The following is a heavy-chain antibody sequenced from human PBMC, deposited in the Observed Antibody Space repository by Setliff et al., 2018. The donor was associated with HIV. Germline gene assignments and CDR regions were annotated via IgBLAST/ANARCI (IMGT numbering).Heavy chain of an antibody. CDR2: VYHTGST. J-gene: IGHJ4*02. V-gene: IGHV4-4*02. CDR3: ARDRRDDY. CDR1: GASDVSYIW. Sequence: SETLSLTCAVSGASDVSYIWWSWVRQPPGKGLEWIGEVYHTGSTNLNPSLKSRVTISIDTSKNQFSLELTSVTATDTAVYYCARDRRDDYWGQGTLVTVSS.